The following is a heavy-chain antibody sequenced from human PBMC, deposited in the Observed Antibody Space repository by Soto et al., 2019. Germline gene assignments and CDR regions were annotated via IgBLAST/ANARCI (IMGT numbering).Heavy chain of an antibody. J-gene: IGHJ3*02. CDR1: GGSISSYY. Sequence: KTSETLSLTCTVSGGSISSYYWSWIRQSPGKGLEWITHIYNSGTTNYNPSLKSRVTISVDTSKNQFSLKLRSVTAADTAVYYCATDYGDYVGAFDIWGQGTMVTVSS. V-gene: IGHV4-59*01. D-gene: IGHD4-17*01. CDR3: ATDYGDYVGAFDI. CDR2: IYNSGTT.